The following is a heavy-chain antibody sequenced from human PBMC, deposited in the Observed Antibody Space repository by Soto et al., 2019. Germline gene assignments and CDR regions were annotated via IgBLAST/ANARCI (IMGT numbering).Heavy chain of an antibody. V-gene: IGHV1-3*01. CDR3: ASEYCGGDCYSAARYGMDV. D-gene: IGHD2-21*02. CDR2: INAGNGNT. Sequence: ASVKVSCKASGYTFTSYAMHWVRQAPGQRLEWMGWINAGNGNTKYSQKFQGRVTITRDTSASTAYMELSSLRSEDTAVYYCASEYCGGDCYSAARYGMDVWGQGTTVSVSS. J-gene: IGHJ6*02. CDR1: GYTFTSYA.